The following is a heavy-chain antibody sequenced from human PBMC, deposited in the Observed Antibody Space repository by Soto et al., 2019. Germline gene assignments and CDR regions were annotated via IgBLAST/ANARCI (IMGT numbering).Heavy chain of an antibody. Sequence: SETLSLTCTVSGGSISSYYWNWIRQPPGKGLEWIGYIYYSGSTNYNPSLKSRVTISVDTSKNQFSLKLSSVTAADTAVYYCAREAGTWHLPLNWFDPWGQGTLVTVSS. V-gene: IGHV4-59*01. J-gene: IGHJ5*02. CDR1: GGSISSYY. CDR3: AREAGTWHLPLNWFDP. CDR2: IYYSGST. D-gene: IGHD6-19*01.